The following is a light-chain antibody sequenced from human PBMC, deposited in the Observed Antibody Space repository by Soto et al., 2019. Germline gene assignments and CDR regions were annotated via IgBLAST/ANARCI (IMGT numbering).Light chain of an antibody. Sequence: QSALTQPASVSGSRGHSITISCTGTSSDVGGYNYVSWYQQHPGKAPKLMIYDVSNRPSGVSNRFSGSKSGNTASLTISGLQAEDEADYYCSSYTSSSTLVVFGGGTKVTVL. CDR1: SSDVGGYNY. CDR3: SSYTSSSTLVV. V-gene: IGLV2-14*01. CDR2: DVS. J-gene: IGLJ2*01.